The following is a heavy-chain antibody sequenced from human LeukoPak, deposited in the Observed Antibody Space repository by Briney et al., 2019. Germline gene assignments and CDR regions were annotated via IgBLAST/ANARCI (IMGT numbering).Heavy chain of an antibody. CDR2: ISPKSGVT. D-gene: IGHD3-10*01. CDR1: GYIFTGYY. CDR3: ARPEGSYYYGPGVWFDP. V-gene: IGHV1-2*02. Sequence: ASVKVSCKASGYIFTGYYMHWVRQAPGQGLEWMGWISPKSGVTNYAQKFQGRVTMTSDTSISTAYMELSRLTSDDTAVYYCARPEGSYYYGPGVWFDPWGQGTLVTVSS. J-gene: IGHJ5*02.